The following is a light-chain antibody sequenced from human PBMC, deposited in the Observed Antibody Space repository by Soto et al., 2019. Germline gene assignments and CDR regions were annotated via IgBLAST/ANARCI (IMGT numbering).Light chain of an antibody. J-gene: IGKJ5*01. CDR2: DAI. V-gene: IGKV3-11*01. CDR3: QQRNNWPT. CDR1: QSVHNY. Sequence: EIVLTQSPGTLSLSPGERATLSCRASQSVHNYLAWYQQRPGQAPRLLIYDAINRATGIPDRFSGSGSGTDFTLTITGLEPEDFAVYYCQQRNNWPTFGQGTRLE.